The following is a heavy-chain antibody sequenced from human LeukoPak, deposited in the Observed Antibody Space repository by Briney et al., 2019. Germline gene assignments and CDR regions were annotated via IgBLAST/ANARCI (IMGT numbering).Heavy chain of an antibody. CDR2: IYYSGST. D-gene: IGHD1-7*01. V-gene: IGHV4-59*01. CDR3: AREQRYNWNYRAFDI. Sequence: PSETLSLTCSVSGVSISSYYWTWMRQPPGKGLEWIGYIYYSGSTNYNPSLKSRVTISVDTSKNQFSLKLSSVTAADTALYYCAREQRYNWNYRAFDIWGQGTMVTVSS. CDR1: GVSISSYY. J-gene: IGHJ3*02.